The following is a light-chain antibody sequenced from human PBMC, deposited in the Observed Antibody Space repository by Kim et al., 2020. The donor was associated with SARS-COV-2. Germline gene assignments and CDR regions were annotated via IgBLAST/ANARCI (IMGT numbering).Light chain of an antibody. CDR1: QSINGN. V-gene: IGKV3-15*01. CDR3: QHYNGWPR. CDR2: GIY. J-gene: IGKJ2*03. Sequence: LSVSPGERVTLSCKASQSINGNLAWYQQRPGQAHRLLIYGIYLRASGIPARFSGSGSELEFTLTISGLQSEDFATYYCQHYNGWPRFGQGTKLEI.